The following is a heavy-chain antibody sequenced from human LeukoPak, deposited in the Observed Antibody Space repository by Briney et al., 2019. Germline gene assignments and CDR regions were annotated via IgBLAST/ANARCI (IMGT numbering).Heavy chain of an antibody. J-gene: IGHJ3*02. CDR1: RFTFDDYV. CDR2: ISWNSGTI. D-gene: IGHD2-15*01. Sequence: PGGSLRLSCAASRFTFDDYVVNWVRQAPGKGLEWVSGISWNSGTIGYADSVKGRFTVSRDNAKNSLYLQMNSLRAEDTALYYCVKGAAYHLGDAFDIWGQGTMVTVSS. CDR3: VKGAAYHLGDAFDI. V-gene: IGHV3-9*01.